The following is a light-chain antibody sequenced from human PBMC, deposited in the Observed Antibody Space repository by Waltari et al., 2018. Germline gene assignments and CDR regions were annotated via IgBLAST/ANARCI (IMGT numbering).Light chain of an antibody. CDR1: YSNVGSYDL. Sequence: QSALTQPASVSGSLEQSISISCSGSYSNVGSYDLVSWYHQRPGEAPKLLIYEVLKRPSGVSNRFSGSKSGNAASLTISALQPEDEGTYYCCSYASSSPRLIFGGGTELTVL. CDR2: EVL. CDR3: CSYASSSPRLI. J-gene: IGLJ2*01. V-gene: IGLV2-23*02.